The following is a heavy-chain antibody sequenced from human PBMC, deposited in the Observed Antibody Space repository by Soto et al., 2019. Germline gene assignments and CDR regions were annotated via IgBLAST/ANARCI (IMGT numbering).Heavy chain of an antibody. CDR2: IYYSGST. D-gene: IGHD1-26*01. J-gene: IGHJ4*02. Sequence: SETLSLTCAVSGVSISSGGYYWSWIRQHPGKGPEWIGYIYYSGSTYYNLSLKSRVTISVETSKNQFSLQMNSLTVEDTAVYYCARSGELLQTFDSWGQGTLVTVSS. V-gene: IGHV4-31*02. CDR1: GVSISSGGYY. CDR3: ARSGELLQTFDS.